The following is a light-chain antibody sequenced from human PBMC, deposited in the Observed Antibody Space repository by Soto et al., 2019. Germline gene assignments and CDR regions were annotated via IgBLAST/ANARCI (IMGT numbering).Light chain of an antibody. CDR1: SIDVGGYNY. J-gene: IGLJ1*01. V-gene: IGLV2-14*01. CDR3: SSYTSNNTLYV. Sequence: SALPQPASVSGSPGHSITISCTGTSIDVGGYNYVSWYQQHPGNVPKLMIYEVSSRPAGVSNRFSGSKSGNTASLTISGLQAEDEADYYCSSYTSNNTLYVFGTGTKVTVL. CDR2: EVS.